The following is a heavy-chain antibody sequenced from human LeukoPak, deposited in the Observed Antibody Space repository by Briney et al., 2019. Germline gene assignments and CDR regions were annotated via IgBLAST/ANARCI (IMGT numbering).Heavy chain of an antibody. CDR3: ARELSQIVWGGLDY. CDR2: INHNGNVN. Sequence: GGSLRLSCAASGFTFSSYWMNWARQAPGKGLEWVASINHNGNVNYYVDSVKGRFTISRDNSKNTVFLQMNSLRVEDTAVYYCARELSQIVWGGLDYGGQGTLVSVSS. CDR1: GFTFSSYW. V-gene: IGHV3-7*01. D-gene: IGHD2-21*01. J-gene: IGHJ4*02.